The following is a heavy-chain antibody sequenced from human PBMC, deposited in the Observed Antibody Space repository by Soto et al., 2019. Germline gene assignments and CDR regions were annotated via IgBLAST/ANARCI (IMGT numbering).Heavy chain of an antibody. Sequence: SETLSLTCTVSGGSVSSGSYYWSWIRQPPGKGLEWIGYIYYSGSTNYNPSLKSRVTISVDTSKNQFSLKLSSVTAADTAVYYCARDASIAARQCAFDIWGQGTMVTVSS. CDR1: GGSVSSGSYY. D-gene: IGHD6-6*01. CDR2: IYYSGST. CDR3: ARDASIAARQCAFDI. J-gene: IGHJ3*02. V-gene: IGHV4-61*01.